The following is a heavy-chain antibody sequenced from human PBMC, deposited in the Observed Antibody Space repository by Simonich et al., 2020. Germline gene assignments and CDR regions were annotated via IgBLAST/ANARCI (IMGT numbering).Heavy chain of an antibody. CDR1: GFTFISYG. CDR2: IWYDGSNK. CDR3: ARETGYFDY. Sequence: QVQLVESGGGVVQPGRSLRLSCAASGFTFISYGMHWVPQAPGKGLEWVAVIWYDGSNKYYADSVKGRFTISRDNSKNTLYLQMNSLRAEDTAVYYCARETGYFDYWGQGTLVTVSS. D-gene: IGHD1-1*01. J-gene: IGHJ4*02. V-gene: IGHV3-33*01.